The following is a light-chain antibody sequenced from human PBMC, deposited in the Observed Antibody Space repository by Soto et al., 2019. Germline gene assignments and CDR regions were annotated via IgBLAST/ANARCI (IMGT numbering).Light chain of an antibody. CDR1: SSDV. J-gene: IGLJ1*01. V-gene: IGLV2-14*01. Sequence: QSVLTQPASVSGSPGQSITISCTGTSSDVSWYQQHPGKAPKLMIYEVSNRPSGVSNRFSGSKSGNTASLTISGLQTEGEADYYCSSYTSDIPRIGTGTKVTVL. CDR3: SSYTSDIPR. CDR2: EVS.